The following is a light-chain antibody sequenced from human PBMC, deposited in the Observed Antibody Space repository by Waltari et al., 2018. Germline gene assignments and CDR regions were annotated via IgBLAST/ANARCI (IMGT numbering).Light chain of an antibody. J-gene: IGLJ3*02. V-gene: IGLV2-14*03. Sequence: YQRHPGKAPILIIFDVTFRSAGVSHRFSGSKSGNTASLTSSGLQAEDEADYFCASYIGSALELCGGGTRLTVL. CDR2: DVT. CDR3: ASYIGSALEL.